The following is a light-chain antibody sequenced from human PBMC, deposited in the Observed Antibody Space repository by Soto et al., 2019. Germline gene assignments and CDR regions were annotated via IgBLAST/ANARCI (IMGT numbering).Light chain of an antibody. CDR3: QSYDSSLSGSGV. V-gene: IGLV1-40*01. CDR1: SSNIGSGYD. J-gene: IGLJ2*01. Sequence: QSVVTQPPSVSGAPGQRVTISCTGGSSNIGSGYDVHWYQQLPGTAPKLLIYGNSNRPSGVPDRFSGSKSGTSASLAITGLQAEDEADYYCQSYDSSLSGSGVFGGGTKVTVL. CDR2: GNS.